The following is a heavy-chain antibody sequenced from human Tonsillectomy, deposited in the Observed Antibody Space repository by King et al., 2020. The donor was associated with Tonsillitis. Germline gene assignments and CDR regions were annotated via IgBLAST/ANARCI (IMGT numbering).Heavy chain of an antibody. V-gene: IGHV3-23*04. CDR1: GFTFSSYA. CDR2: ISGSGRST. CDR3: AKEPVSGTPYYYYGMDV. J-gene: IGHJ6*02. D-gene: IGHD1-26*01. Sequence: VQLVESGGGLVQPGGSLRLSCAASGFTFSSYAMSWVRQAPGKGLEWVSSISGSGRSTYYADSVMGRFTISRDNSKNTVYLQMKSLRAEDTAVYYCAKEPVSGTPYYYYGMDVWGQGTPVTVSS.